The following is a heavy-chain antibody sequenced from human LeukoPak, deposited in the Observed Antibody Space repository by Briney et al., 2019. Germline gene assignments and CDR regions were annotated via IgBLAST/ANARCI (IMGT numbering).Heavy chain of an antibody. CDR3: AKDIKGGATGFDY. CDR1: GFMFSEYA. Sequence: TGGSLRLSCAASGFMFSEYAMHWVRQAPGKGLEWVSGISWNSGSIGYADSVKGRFTISRDNAKNSLYLQMNSLRAEDTALYYCAKDIKGGATGFDYWGQGTLVTVSS. V-gene: IGHV3-9*01. D-gene: IGHD3-16*01. CDR2: ISWNSGSI. J-gene: IGHJ4*02.